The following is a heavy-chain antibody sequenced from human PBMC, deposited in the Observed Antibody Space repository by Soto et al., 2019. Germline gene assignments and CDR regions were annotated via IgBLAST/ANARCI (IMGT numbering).Heavy chain of an antibody. J-gene: IGHJ3*02. Sequence: GASVKVSCKTSGYTFTGYYMHWVRQAPGQGLEWMGWINPNSGGTNYAQKFQGWVTMTRDTSISTAYMELSRLRSDDTAVYYCARQKYDPNNDFDIWGQGTMVTVSS. V-gene: IGHV1-2*04. CDR3: ARQKYDPNNDFDI. CDR1: GYTFTGYY. D-gene: IGHD1-1*01. CDR2: INPNSGGT.